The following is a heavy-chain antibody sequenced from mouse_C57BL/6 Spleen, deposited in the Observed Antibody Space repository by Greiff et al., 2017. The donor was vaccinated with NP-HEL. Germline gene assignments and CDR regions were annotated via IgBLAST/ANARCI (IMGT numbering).Heavy chain of an antibody. V-gene: IGHV1-52*01. CDR1: GYTFTSYW. Sequence: QVQLQQPGAELVRPGSSVKLSCKASGYTFTSYWMHWVKQRPIQGLEWIGNIDPSDSETHYNQKFKDKATLTVDKSSSTAYMQLSSLTAEDSAVYYCARGRGTAQATGRFAYWGQGTLVTVSA. CDR3: ARGRGTAQATGRFAY. D-gene: IGHD3-2*02. CDR2: IDPSDSET. J-gene: IGHJ3*01.